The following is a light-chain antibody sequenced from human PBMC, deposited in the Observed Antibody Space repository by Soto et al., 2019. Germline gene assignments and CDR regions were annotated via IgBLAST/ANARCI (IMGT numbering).Light chain of an antibody. CDR2: DVS. V-gene: IGLV2-14*03. Sequence: QSVLTQPASVSGSPGQSFNISCTGTSSDVGGYNYVSWYQHHPGKAPKLIIYDVSNRPSGVSNPFSGSKSGNTASLTISGLQPEDEADYYCSSYTTSNTRQIVFGTGTKLTVL. CDR1: SSDVGGYNY. CDR3: SSYTTSNTRQIV. J-gene: IGLJ1*01.